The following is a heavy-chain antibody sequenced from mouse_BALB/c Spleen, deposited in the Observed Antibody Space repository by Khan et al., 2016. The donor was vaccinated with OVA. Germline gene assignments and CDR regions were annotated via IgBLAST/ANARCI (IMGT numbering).Heavy chain of an antibody. D-gene: IGHD4-1*01. CDR2: INSDGDYT. CDR1: GFTFSTYG. J-gene: IGHJ3*01. V-gene: IGHV5-6*01. Sequence: EVELVESGGDLVKPGGSLRLSCAASGFTFSTYGMSWVRQPPDKRLEWVATINSDGDYTYYPDTVQGRFTISRNNAENTLYLQMSRLQSEDTAIYYCASHLTGSFAYWGQGTLVTVSA. CDR3: ASHLTGSFAY.